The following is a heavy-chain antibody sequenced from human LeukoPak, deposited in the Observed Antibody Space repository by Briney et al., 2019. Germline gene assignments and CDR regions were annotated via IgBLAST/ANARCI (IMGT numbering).Heavy chain of an antibody. CDR3: ARRSGVLDSRDSRYYFDH. D-gene: IGHD3-22*01. CDR2: IYYSGST. V-gene: IGHV4-59*11. Sequence: SSETLSLTCIISGGSISSHYWSWVRQPPGKGLEYIGYIYYSGSTDYNPSLKSRVTISLDTSKNQFSLNLTSVTAADTAVYYCARRSGVLDSRDSRYYFDHWGQGTLVSVST. CDR1: GGSISSHY. J-gene: IGHJ4*02.